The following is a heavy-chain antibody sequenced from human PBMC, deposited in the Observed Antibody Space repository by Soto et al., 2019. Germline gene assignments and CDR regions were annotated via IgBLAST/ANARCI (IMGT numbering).Heavy chain of an antibody. D-gene: IGHD2-15*01. J-gene: IGHJ4*02. Sequence: SETLSLTCTVSGGSISSSSYYWGWIRQPPGKGLEWIGSIYYSGSTYYNPSLKSRVTISVDTSKNQFSLKLSSVTAADTAVYYCARQRRYCSGGSCYSLPFDYWXQGTLVTVSS. CDR2: IYYSGST. CDR3: ARQRRYCSGGSCYSLPFDY. V-gene: IGHV4-39*01. CDR1: GGSISSSSYY.